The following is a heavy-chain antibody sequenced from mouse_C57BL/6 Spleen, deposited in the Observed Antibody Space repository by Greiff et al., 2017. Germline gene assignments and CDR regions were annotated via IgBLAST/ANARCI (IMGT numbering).Heavy chain of an antibody. CDR3: ARRAYYDYHDWYFDV. CDR2: IDPEDGAT. CDR1: GFNINDYN. V-gene: IGHV14-2*01. J-gene: IGHJ1*03. D-gene: IGHD2-4*01. Sequence: EVKLMESGAELVKPGASVKLSCTASGFNINDYNMHWVKQRTEKGLEWIGRIDPEDGATKYAPKFKGKATLTADKSSNTAYLQLSSLTSEDTAVYYCARRAYYDYHDWYFDVWGTGTSVTVSS.